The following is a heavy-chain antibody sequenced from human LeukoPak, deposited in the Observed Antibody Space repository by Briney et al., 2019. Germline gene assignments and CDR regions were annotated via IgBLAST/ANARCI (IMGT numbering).Heavy chain of an antibody. CDR1: GFTFNRYN. Sequence: GGSLRLSCAASGFTFNRYNMNWVRRAPGKGLEWVSAISGSGGSTYYADSVKGRFTISRDNSKNTLYLQMNSLRADDTAVYYCAKVVTSRYYDSSGYFQHFDYWGQGTLVTVSS. D-gene: IGHD3-22*01. CDR3: AKVVTSRYYDSSGYFQHFDY. CDR2: ISGSGGST. V-gene: IGHV3-23*01. J-gene: IGHJ4*02.